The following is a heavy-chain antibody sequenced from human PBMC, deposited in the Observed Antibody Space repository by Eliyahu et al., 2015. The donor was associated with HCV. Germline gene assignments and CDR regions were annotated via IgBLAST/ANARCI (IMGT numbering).Heavy chain of an antibody. D-gene: IGHD6-19*01. J-gene: IGHJ5*02. V-gene: IGHV4-59*01. CDR2: INYSGST. Sequence: QVQLQESGPGLVKPSETLSLTCTVSGGXXTSXXWXWIRQPPGKGLEWXGYINYSGSTNYNPSLKSRVTISVDTSKNQFSLNVTSVTAADTAVYFCASGGGGIAVAGTGGWFDPWGQGTLVTVSS. CDR1: GGXXTSXX. CDR3: ASGGGGIAVAGTGGWFDP.